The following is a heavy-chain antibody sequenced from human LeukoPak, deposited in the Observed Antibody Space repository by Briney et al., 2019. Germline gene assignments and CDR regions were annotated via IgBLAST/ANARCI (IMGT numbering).Heavy chain of an antibody. J-gene: IGHJ6*02. V-gene: IGHV3-7*03. D-gene: IGHD4-17*01. Sequence: GGSLRLSCAASGFTFSSYWVSWVRQAPGKGLEWVANIKQDGSEKYYVDSVKGRFTISRDNAKNSLYLQMNSLRAEDTAVYYCARDHHGDYCYYGMDVWGQGTTVTVSS. CDR3: ARDHHGDYCYYGMDV. CDR1: GFTFSSYW. CDR2: IKQDGSEK.